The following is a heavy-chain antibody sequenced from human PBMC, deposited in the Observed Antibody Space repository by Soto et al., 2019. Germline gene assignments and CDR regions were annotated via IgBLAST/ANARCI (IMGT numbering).Heavy chain of an antibody. CDR1: GGTFSTYT. CDR2: ITPILRET. CDR3: GRVPRYSFPTSDSLDQ. J-gene: IGHJ4*02. D-gene: IGHD5-18*01. V-gene: IGHV1-69*06. Sequence: QVHLVQSGTEVRKPGSSVTVSCKVSGGTFSTYTISWVRQAPGQGLRWMGGITPILRETTYAQNFQGRVSITADISATTAYMELSDLTSEDTAVYYCGRVPRYSFPTSDSLDQWGQGTRVTVSS.